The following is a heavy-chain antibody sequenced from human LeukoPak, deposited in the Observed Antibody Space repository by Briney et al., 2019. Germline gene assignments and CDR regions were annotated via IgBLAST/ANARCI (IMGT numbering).Heavy chain of an antibody. D-gene: IGHD6-19*01. CDR1: GGSISSYY. Sequence: NPSETLSLTCTVSGGSISSYYWTWIRQPPGKGLEWIGYIYYTGATSYNPSLKSRVTISVDTSKKQFSLKLTSVTAADTAVYYCARYGGSGWVIDNWGQGTLVTVSS. V-gene: IGHV4-59*08. CDR3: ARYGGSGWVIDN. J-gene: IGHJ4*02. CDR2: IYYTGAT.